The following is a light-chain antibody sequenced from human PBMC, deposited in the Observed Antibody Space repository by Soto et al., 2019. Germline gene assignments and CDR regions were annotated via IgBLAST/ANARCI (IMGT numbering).Light chain of an antibody. Sequence: IVLTQSPGTLSLSPGERTTLSCRASQSISRYLAWYQQKPGPGPRLLIYGASSRATGTPDRFSGSGSGTDFTLTINRLEPEDFALYYCQQYGSSPPTFGHGTKVEIK. CDR2: GAS. CDR3: QQYGSSPPT. CDR1: QSISRY. V-gene: IGKV3-20*01. J-gene: IGKJ1*01.